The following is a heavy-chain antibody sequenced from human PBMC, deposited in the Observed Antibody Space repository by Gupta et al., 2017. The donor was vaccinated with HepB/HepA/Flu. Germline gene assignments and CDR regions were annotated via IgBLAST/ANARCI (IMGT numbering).Heavy chain of an antibody. CDR1: GGSISSGGYY. CDR3: AREIATYYYDSSGYYDY. CDR2: IYYSGST. Sequence: QVQLQESGPGLVKPSQTLSLTCTVSGGSISSGGYYWSWIRQHPGKGLEWIGYIYYSGSTYYNPSLKSRVTISVDTSKNQVSLKLSSVTAAETAVDYCAREIATYYYDSSGYYDYWGQGTLVTVSS. V-gene: IGHV4-31*03. J-gene: IGHJ4*02. D-gene: IGHD3-22*01.